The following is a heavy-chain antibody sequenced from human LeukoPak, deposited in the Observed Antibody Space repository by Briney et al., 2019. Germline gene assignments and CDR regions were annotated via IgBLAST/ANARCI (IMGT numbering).Heavy chain of an antibody. J-gene: IGHJ4*02. Sequence: SENLSFNCAVYSVSFSGFYWSWLRQPPGKGRKWSGEIDHSGRTYYNPSLKSRTTIAVDTSKTQFSLKLSSVTDADTAVYCCASGAQVEMATIGEYWGQGTLVTVSS. V-gene: IGHV4-34*01. D-gene: IGHD5-12*01. CDR2: IDHSGRT. CDR1: SVSFSGFY. CDR3: ASGAQVEMATIGEY.